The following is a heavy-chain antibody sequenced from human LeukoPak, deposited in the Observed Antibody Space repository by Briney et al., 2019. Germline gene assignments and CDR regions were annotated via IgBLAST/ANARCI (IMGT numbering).Heavy chain of an antibody. J-gene: IGHJ4*02. CDR1: GGSISSYY. V-gene: IGHV4-59*01. CDR2: IYYSGST. D-gene: IGHD2-21*02. Sequence: PSETLSLTCTVSGGSISSYYWSWIRQPPGKGLEGIGYIYYSGSTNYNPSLKSRVTISVDTSKNQFSLKLSSVTAADTAVYYCARTALVTGRDFDYWGQGTLVTVSS. CDR3: ARTALVTGRDFDY.